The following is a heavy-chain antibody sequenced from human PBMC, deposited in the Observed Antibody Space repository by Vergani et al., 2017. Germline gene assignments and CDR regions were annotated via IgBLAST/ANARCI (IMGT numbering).Heavy chain of an antibody. CDR3: ARHTTYTDS. CDR2: IYPADSDT. Sequence: EVELVQSGPEMRKPGESLKISCKGSEYSFGNYWVGWVRQMPGKGLEWMGIIYPADSDTRYSPSIQGQVNISADKSISTAFLQWDSLKTSDTALYYCARHTTYTDSWGQGTLVTVSS. V-gene: IGHV5-51*01. J-gene: IGHJ4*02. D-gene: IGHD1-1*01. CDR1: EYSFGNYW.